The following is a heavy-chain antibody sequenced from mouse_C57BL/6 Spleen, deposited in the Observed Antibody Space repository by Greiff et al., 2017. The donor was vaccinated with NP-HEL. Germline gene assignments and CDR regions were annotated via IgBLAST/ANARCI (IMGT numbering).Heavy chain of an antibody. Sequence: EVMLVESGEGLVKPGGSLKLSCAASGFTFSSYAMSWVRQTPEKRLEWVVYISSGGDYIYYADSVKGRFTISRDNARNTLYLQMSSLKSEDTAMYYCTRDLGGWYFDVWGTGTTVTVSS. CDR3: TRDLGGWYFDV. V-gene: IGHV5-9-1*02. CDR2: ISSGGDYI. J-gene: IGHJ1*03. D-gene: IGHD3-1*01. CDR1: GFTFSSYA.